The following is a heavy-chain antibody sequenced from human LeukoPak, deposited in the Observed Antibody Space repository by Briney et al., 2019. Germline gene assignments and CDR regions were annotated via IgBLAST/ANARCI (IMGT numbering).Heavy chain of an antibody. D-gene: IGHD1-26*01. J-gene: IGHJ4*02. V-gene: IGHV3-23*01. Sequence: GGSLRLSCAASGSTFDNYRMSWVRQAPGKGLEWVSTVNADGGNTYYADSVKGRFTISRDNSKSTLILQMNSLRVEDTALYYCTKRVKYGGTWDHFADWGQGTLVTVSS. CDR1: GSTFDNYR. CDR3: TKRVKYGGTWDHFAD. CDR2: VNADGGNT.